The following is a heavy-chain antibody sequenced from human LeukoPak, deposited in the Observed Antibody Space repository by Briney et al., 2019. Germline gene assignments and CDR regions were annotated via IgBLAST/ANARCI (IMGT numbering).Heavy chain of an antibody. Sequence: SETLSLTCAVCGGSFSGYYWSGIRQPPGKGLEWIGEINHSGSTNYNPSLKSRVTISVDTSKNQFSLKLSSVAAADTAVYYCARGTRGYSYGNYYYYMDVWGKGTTVTVSS. D-gene: IGHD5-18*01. CDR3: ARGTRGYSYGNYYYYMDV. CDR1: GGSFSGYY. J-gene: IGHJ6*03. V-gene: IGHV4-34*01. CDR2: INHSGST.